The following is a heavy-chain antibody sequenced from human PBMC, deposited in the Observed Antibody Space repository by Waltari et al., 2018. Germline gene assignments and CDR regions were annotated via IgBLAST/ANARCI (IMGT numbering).Heavy chain of an antibody. J-gene: IGHJ3*02. CDR1: GGSFSGSS. D-gene: IGHD2-15*01. Sequence: QVQLQQWGAGLLKPSETLSLTCAVYGGSFSGSSWRWLRQPPGHGLEWIGEINHSGSTNYNPSLKSRVTISVDTSKNQFSLKLSSVTAADTAVYYCARTTTDIVVVVAASDAFDIWGQGTMVTVSS. CDR2: INHSGST. V-gene: IGHV4-34*01. CDR3: ARTTTDIVVVVAASDAFDI.